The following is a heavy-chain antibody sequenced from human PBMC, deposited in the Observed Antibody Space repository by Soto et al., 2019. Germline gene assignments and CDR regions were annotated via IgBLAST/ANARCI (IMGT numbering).Heavy chain of an antibody. CDR1: GGSISSSIYY. CDR2: IYYSGST. J-gene: IGHJ6*02. V-gene: IGHV4-39*01. D-gene: IGHD6-19*01. CDR3: ARSGYSSGWILDYYYYYGMDV. Sequence: SETLSLTCTVSGGSISSSIYYWGWIRQPPGNGLEWIGSIYYSGSTYYNPSLKSRVTISVDTSKNQFSLKLSSVTAADTAVYYCARSGYSSGWILDYYYYYGMDVWGQGTTVTV.